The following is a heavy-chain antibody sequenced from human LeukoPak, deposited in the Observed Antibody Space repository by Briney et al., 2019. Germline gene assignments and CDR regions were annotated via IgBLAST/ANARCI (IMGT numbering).Heavy chain of an antibody. CDR3: ARELSGPTGWFDP. D-gene: IGHD7-27*01. CDR2: IYSGGST. CDR1: GFTVSSNY. J-gene: IGHJ5*02. V-gene: IGHV3-53*01. Sequence: PGGSLRLSCAASGFTVSSNYMSWVRQAPGKGLEWVSVIYSGGSTYYADSVKGRFTISRDNSKNTLYLQMNSLRAEDTAVYYCARELSGPTGWFDPWGQGTLVTVSS.